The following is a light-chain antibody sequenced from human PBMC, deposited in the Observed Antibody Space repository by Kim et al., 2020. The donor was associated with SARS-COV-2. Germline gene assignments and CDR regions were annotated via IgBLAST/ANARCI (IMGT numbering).Light chain of an antibody. CDR2: QDS. J-gene: IGLJ2*01. CDR1: KLGEKY. V-gene: IGLV3-1*01. CDR3: QAWDSSTADVV. Sequence: PGKPASITCSGDKLGEKYACWYQQKPGQSPVLVIYQDSKRPSGIPERFSGSNSGNTATLTISGTQAMDEADYYCQAWDSSTADVVFGGGTQLTVL.